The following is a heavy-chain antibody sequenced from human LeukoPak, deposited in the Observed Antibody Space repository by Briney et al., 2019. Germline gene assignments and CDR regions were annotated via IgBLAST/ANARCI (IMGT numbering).Heavy chain of an antibody. CDR1: GYTFTSYG. J-gene: IGHJ4*02. D-gene: IGHD6-19*01. Sequence: ASVKVSCKASGYTFTSYGISWVRQAPGQGLEWMGWISAYNGNTNYAQKLQGRVTTTTDTSTSTAYMELRSLRSDDTAVYYCAREADIAVAGDFDYWGQGTLVTVSS. CDR2: ISAYNGNT. V-gene: IGHV1-18*01. CDR3: AREADIAVAGDFDY.